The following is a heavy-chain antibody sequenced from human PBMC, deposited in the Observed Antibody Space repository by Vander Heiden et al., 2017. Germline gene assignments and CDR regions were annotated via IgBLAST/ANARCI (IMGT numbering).Heavy chain of an antibody. Sequence: EVQLVQSGAEVKKPGESLKISCKDSASRFTSRWIGWVRQMPGKGREWMGSIYPGDSDTRYSPSFQGQVTISADKSITTAYLQWSSLKASDTAVYYCARQIDCSTGTCSPFAFQYWGQGTLVTVSS. CDR1: ASRFTSRW. CDR3: ARQIDCSTGTCSPFAFQY. J-gene: IGHJ1*01. CDR2: IYPGDSDT. V-gene: IGHV5-51*01. D-gene: IGHD2-15*01.